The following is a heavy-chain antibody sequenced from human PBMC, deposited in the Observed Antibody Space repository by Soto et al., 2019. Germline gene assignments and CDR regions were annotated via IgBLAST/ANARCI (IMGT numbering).Heavy chain of an antibody. Sequence: TSETLSLTCTVSGGSISSGGYYWSWIRQHPGKGLEWIGYIYYSGSTCYNPSLKSRVTISVDTSKNQFSLKLSSVTAADTAVYYCARDRGTDYGDYYNWFDPWGQGTLVTVSS. CDR3: ARDRGTDYGDYYNWFDP. D-gene: IGHD4-17*01. V-gene: IGHV4-31*03. J-gene: IGHJ5*02. CDR2: IYYSGST. CDR1: GGSISSGGYY.